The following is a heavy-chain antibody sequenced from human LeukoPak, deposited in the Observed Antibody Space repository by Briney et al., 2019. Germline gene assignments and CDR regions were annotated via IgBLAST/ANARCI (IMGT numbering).Heavy chain of an antibody. CDR1: GYSFSTYG. J-gene: IGHJ4*02. Sequence: GASVKVSCKASGYSFSTYGLSWVRQAPGQGLEWMGWHSPYKDKTNYAQKFNVRVTMTTDTSTNTAYMELGSLTAADTAMYYCARDMKHSSGRPDYWGQGTLVTVSS. D-gene: IGHD6-19*01. V-gene: IGHV1-18*01. CDR3: ARDMKHSSGRPDY. CDR2: HSPYKDKT.